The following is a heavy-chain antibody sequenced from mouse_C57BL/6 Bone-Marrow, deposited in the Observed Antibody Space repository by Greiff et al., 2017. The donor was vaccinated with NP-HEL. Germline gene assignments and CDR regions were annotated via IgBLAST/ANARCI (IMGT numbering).Heavy chain of an antibody. V-gene: IGHV1-85*01. CDR3: ARRVLPPSYWYFDV. CDR2: IYPRDGST. Sequence: QVHVKQSGPELVKPGASVKLSCKASGYTFTSYDINWVKQRPGQGLEWIGWIYPRDGSTKYNEKFKGKATLTVDTSSSTAYMELHSLTSEDSAVYVCARRVLPPSYWYFDVWGTGTTVTVSS. J-gene: IGHJ1*03. CDR1: GYTFTSYD. D-gene: IGHD1-1*01.